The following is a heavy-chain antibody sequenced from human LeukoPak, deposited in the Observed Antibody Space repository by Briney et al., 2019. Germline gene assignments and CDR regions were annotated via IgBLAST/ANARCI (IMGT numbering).Heavy chain of an antibody. CDR2: IWYDGSNK. Sequence: GGSLRLSCEASGFTFSAYAMTWVRQAPGKGLEWVAVIWYDGSNKYYADSVKGRFTISRDNSKNTLYLQMNSLRAEDTAVYYCARAHSSTWYYFDHWGQGTLVTVSS. CDR1: GFTFSAYA. V-gene: IGHV3-33*07. D-gene: IGHD6-13*01. CDR3: ARAHSSTWYYFDH. J-gene: IGHJ4*02.